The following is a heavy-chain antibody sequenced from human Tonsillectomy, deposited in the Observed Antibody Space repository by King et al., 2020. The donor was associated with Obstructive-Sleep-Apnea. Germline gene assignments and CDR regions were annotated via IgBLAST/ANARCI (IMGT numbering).Heavy chain of an antibody. V-gene: IGHV4-39*07. D-gene: IGHD2-21*01. CDR3: ARNGAYCSGNRCTWGYQGWFDP. CDR1: GGSISSYSYH. CDR2: IYYSGST. J-gene: IGHJ5*02. Sequence: LQLQESGPGLVKPSETLSLTCTVSGGSISSYSYHWGWIRQPPGKGLEWIGSIYYSGSTYYNPSLKSRVTISVDTSKNQFSLKLSSVTAADTAVYYCARNGAYCSGNRCTWGYQGWFDPWGQGTLVTVSS.